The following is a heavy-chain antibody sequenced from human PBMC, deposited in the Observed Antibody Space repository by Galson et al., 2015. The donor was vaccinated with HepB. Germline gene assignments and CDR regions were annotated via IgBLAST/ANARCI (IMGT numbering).Heavy chain of an antibody. V-gene: IGHV3-21*01. D-gene: IGHD3-3*01. Sequence: SLRLSCAASGFTFSSYSMNWVRQAPGKGLEWVSSISSSSSYIYYADSVKGRFTISRDNAKNSLYLQMNSLRAEDTAVYYCARDRRTTIFGVVIKIPYYYYYYGMDVWGQGTTVTVSS. CDR3: ARDRRTTIFGVVIKIPYYYYYYGMDV. CDR2: ISSSSSYI. CDR1: GFTFSSYS. J-gene: IGHJ6*02.